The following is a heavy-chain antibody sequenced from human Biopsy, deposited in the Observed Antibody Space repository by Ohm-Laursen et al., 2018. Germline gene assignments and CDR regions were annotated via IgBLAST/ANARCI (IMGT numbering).Heavy chain of an antibody. D-gene: IGHD3-10*01. CDR3: ARWYGDLFYYYNGMDV. Sequence: SLRLSCTASGFTFNVYSIVWARQAPGKGLEWVSSITSRTSSTYYADSVKGRVTISRDNANSSVSLQMNNLRVDDTAVYYCARWYGDLFYYYNGMDVWGQGTTVTVSS. CDR1: GFTFNVYS. J-gene: IGHJ6*02. CDR2: ITSRTSST. V-gene: IGHV3-21*01.